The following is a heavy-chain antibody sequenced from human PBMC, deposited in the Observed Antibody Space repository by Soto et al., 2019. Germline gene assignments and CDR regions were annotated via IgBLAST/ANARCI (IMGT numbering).Heavy chain of an antibody. CDR2: ISGSGGST. Sequence: EVQLLESGGGLVQPGGSLRLSCAASGFTISSYAMSWVRQAPGKGLEWVSAISGSGGSTYYADSVKGRFTISRDNSKNTLYLQMNSLRAEDTAVYYCAQAWFGTRADGMDVWGQVTTVTVSS. CDR3: AQAWFGTRADGMDV. J-gene: IGHJ6*02. CDR1: GFTISSYA. D-gene: IGHD3-10*01. V-gene: IGHV3-23*01.